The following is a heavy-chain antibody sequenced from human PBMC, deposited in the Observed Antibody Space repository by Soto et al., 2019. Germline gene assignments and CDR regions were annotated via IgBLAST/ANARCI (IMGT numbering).Heavy chain of an antibody. J-gene: IGHJ4*02. Sequence: GESLKISCKGSGYSFTSYWISWVRQMPGKGLEWMGRIDPSDSYTNYSPSFQGHVTISADKSISTAYLQWSSLKASDTAMYYCVSAGSGSNLDYWGQGTLVTVSS. CDR1: GYSFTSYW. V-gene: IGHV5-10-1*01. CDR2: IDPSDSYT. CDR3: VSAGSGSNLDY. D-gene: IGHD6-19*01.